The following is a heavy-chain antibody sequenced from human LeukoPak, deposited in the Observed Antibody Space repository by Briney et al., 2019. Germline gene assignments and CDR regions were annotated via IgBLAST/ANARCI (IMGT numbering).Heavy chain of an antibody. CDR1: GFTFSTYW. J-gene: IGHJ3*02. D-gene: IGHD3-9*01. V-gene: IGHV3-7*04. CDR2: IRQDGSEK. CDR3: ARDLYDILTGYSYDAFDI. Sequence: GGSLRLSCAASGFTFSTYWMSWVRQAPGKGLEWVANIRQDGSEKYYVDSVKGRFTISRDNAKNSLYLQMNSLRAEDTAVYYCARDLYDILTGYSYDAFDIWGQGTMVTVSS.